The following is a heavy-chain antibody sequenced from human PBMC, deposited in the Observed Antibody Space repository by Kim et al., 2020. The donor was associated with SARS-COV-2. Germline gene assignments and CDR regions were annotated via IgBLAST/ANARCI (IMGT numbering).Heavy chain of an antibody. V-gene: IGHV4-38-2*02. D-gene: IGHD3-10*01. Sequence: SETLSLTCTVSGYSISSGYYWGWIRQPPGKGLEWIGSIYHSGSTYYNPSLKSRVTISVDTSKNQFSLKLSSVTAADTAVYYCARAIIMVRGVIMRAYYFDYWGQGTLVTVSS. J-gene: IGHJ4*02. CDR3: ARAIIMVRGVIMRAYYFDY. CDR1: GYSISSGYY. CDR2: IYHSGST.